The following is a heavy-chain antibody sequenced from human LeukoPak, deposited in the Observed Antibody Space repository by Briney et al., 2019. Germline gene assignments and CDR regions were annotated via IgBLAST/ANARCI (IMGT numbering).Heavy chain of an antibody. V-gene: IGHV4-59*01. CDR3: ARSRVWSDYWGYFDY. Sequence: SETLSLTCTVSGGSIIGYYWNWIRQPPGKGLDWIGYIYHSGSTNYNPSLKSRVTISVDTSKSQISLKLRAVTAADTAVYYCARSRVWSDYWGYFDYWGQGTLVTVSS. D-gene: IGHD3-3*01. J-gene: IGHJ4*02. CDR2: IYHSGST. CDR1: GGSIIGYY.